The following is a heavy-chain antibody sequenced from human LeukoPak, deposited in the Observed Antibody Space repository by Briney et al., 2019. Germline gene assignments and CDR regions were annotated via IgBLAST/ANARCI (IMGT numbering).Heavy chain of an antibody. D-gene: IGHD3-22*01. CDR2: VTANGGST. Sequence: GGSLRLSCAASGFTFSSYAMTWVRQAPGKGLEWVSVVTANGGSTNYADSVKGRFTISRDNSKNTLYLQMNSLRAEDTAVYYCAKSPVSGYLFDYWGQGTLVTVSS. J-gene: IGHJ4*02. CDR3: AKSPVSGYLFDY. CDR1: GFTFSSYA. V-gene: IGHV3-23*01.